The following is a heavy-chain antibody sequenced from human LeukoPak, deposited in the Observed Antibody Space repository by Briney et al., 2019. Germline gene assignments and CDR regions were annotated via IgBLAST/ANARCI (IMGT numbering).Heavy chain of an antibody. V-gene: IGHV3-30*04. Sequence: GGSLRLSCAASGFKFCSYAMHWVRQAPGKGMEWVASISCDGSEKYYRDSVKGRFTISRDNSKNTVSLQMNSLRPEDTAVYYCSRSAGPAAVAFDYWGQGTLVTVSS. J-gene: IGHJ4*02. CDR3: SRSAGPAAVAFDY. D-gene: IGHD6-13*01. CDR1: GFKFCSYA. CDR2: ISCDGSEK.